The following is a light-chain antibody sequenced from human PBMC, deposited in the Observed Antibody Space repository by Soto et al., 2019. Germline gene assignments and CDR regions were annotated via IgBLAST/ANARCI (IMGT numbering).Light chain of an antibody. Sequence: DIQMTQSPSTLSASVGDRVTITCRASQSISSLLAWYQQKPGKAPKLLIYKASSLESGVPSRFSGSGSGTEFTLTISSLQPDDFATYYCQQYDSYVTFGQVTKVEIK. CDR2: KAS. CDR3: QQYDSYVT. V-gene: IGKV1-5*03. J-gene: IGKJ1*01. CDR1: QSISSL.